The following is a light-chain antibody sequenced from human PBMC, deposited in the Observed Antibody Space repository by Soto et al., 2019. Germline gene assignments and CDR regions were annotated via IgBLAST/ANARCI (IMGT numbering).Light chain of an antibody. V-gene: IGKV3D-15*01. CDR3: HHYET. J-gene: IGKJ1*01. CDR1: QTVGSN. CDR2: GAS. Sequence: EIVLTQSPDTLSVSPWERATLSCRASQTVGSNLAWYQQKPGQAPRLLMYGASIRAAGVPDRFSGSGSGTEFTLTISRLEPEDFTVYYCHHYETFGQGTKVDIK.